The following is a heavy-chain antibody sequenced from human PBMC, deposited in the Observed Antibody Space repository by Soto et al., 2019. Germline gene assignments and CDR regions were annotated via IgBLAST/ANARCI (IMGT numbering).Heavy chain of an antibody. CDR1: GGSISSYY. J-gene: IGHJ4*02. CDR2: IYYSGST. D-gene: IGHD4-17*01. Sequence: QVQLQESGPGLVKPSETLSLTCTVSGGSISSYYWSWIRQPPGKGLEWIGYIYYSGSTNYNPSLKGRGTISVDPSKIQCSLKLSSVTAADTAVYYCARDRLSYGDYGGFDYWGQGTLVTVSS. CDR3: ARDRLSYGDYGGFDY. V-gene: IGHV4-59*01.